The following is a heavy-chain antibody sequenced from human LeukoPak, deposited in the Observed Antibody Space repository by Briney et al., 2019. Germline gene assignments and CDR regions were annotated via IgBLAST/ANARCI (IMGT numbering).Heavy chain of an antibody. J-gene: IGHJ3*02. V-gene: IGHV4-59*01. CDR3: ARTYDSSGYYWDAFDI. Sequence: SETLSLTCTVSGGSISSYYWSWIRQPPGKGLEWIGYIYYSGSTNYNPSLKSRVTISVDTSKNQFSLKLSSVTAADTAVYYCARTYDSSGYYWDAFDIWGQGTMFTVSS. D-gene: IGHD3-22*01. CDR1: GGSISSYY. CDR2: IYYSGST.